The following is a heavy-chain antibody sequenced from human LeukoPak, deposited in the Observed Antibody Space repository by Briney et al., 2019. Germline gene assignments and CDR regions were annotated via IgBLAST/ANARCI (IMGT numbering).Heavy chain of an antibody. CDR1: GGSISSGDYY. CDR3: ARVNLHNYGAHFDY. Sequence: SQTLSLTCTVSGGSISSGDYYWSWIRQPPGKGLAWIGYIYYSGSTYYNPSLKSRVTISVDTSKNQFSLKLSSVTAADTAVYYCARVNLHNYGAHFDYWGQGTLVTVSS. V-gene: IGHV4-30-4*08. CDR2: IYYSGST. J-gene: IGHJ4*02. D-gene: IGHD4-17*01.